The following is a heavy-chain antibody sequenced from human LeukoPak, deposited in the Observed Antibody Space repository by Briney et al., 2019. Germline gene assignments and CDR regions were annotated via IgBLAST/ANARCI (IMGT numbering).Heavy chain of an antibody. V-gene: IGHV1-8*01. CDR1: GYTFTSYD. Sequence: ASVKVSCKASGYTFTSYDINWVRQATGQGLEWMGWMNPNSGNTGYAQKFQGRVTMTRNTSISTAYMELSSLRSEDTAVYYCARDELRFLVWLPQLYYYYGMDVWGQGTTVTVSS. CDR2: MNPNSGNT. J-gene: IGHJ6*02. D-gene: IGHD3-3*01. CDR3: ARDELRFLVWLPQLYYYYGMDV.